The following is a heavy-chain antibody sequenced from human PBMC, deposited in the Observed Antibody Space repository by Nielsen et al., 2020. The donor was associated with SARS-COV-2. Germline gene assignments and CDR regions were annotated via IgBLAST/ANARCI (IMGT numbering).Heavy chain of an antibody. D-gene: IGHD3-3*01. CDR2: ISSSGSTI. CDR1: GFTFSDYY. V-gene: IGHV3-11*01. J-gene: IGHJ3*02. Sequence: GGSLRLSCAASGFTFSDYYMSWIRQAPGKGLEWVSYISSSGSTIYYADSVKGRFTISRDNAKNSLYLQMNSLRAEDTAVYYCARAKTTRVTIFGVVTPGAFDIWGQGTMATVSS. CDR3: ARAKTTRVTIFGVVTPGAFDI.